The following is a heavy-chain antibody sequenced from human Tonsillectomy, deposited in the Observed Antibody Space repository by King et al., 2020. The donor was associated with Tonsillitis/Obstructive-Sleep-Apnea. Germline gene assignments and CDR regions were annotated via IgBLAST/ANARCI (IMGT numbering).Heavy chain of an antibody. Sequence: QLQESGPGLVKPSETLSLTCTVSGDSISRSRYYWGWIRQPPGKGLEWIATIYDSGTTYYNPSLNSRVTTALDTSKNHFSLKLTSVTAADTAVYYCARHTAGAVAGLGAFDIWGQGTMVTVSS. D-gene: IGHD6-19*01. CDR2: IYDSGTT. CDR3: ARHTAGAVAGLGAFDI. V-gene: IGHV4-39*01. J-gene: IGHJ3*02. CDR1: GDSISRSRYY.